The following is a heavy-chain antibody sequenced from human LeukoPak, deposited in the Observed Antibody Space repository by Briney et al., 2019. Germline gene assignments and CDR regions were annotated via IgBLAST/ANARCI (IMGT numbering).Heavy chain of an antibody. CDR2: IIPILGIA. Sequence: SVKVSCKASGGTFSSYAISWVRQAPGQGLEWMGRIIPILGIANYTQKFQGRVTITADKSTSTAYMELSSLRSEDTAVYYCARAVDGSGSYPFSFDYWGQGTLVTVSS. CDR1: GGTFSSYA. J-gene: IGHJ4*02. CDR3: ARAVDGSGSYPFSFDY. D-gene: IGHD3-10*01. V-gene: IGHV1-69*04.